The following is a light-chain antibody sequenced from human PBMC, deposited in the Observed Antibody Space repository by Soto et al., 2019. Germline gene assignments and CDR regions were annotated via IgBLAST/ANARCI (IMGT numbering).Light chain of an antibody. V-gene: IGKV1-5*03. CDR1: QSISSW. Sequence: IQMTQSPSTLSAYVGDRVTITCRASQSISSWLAWYQQKPGKAPKVLIYKASSLERGVPARFSGSGSGTEFTLTISSLQPDDSATYYCQHYNSYPLTFGGGTKVEI. CDR3: QHYNSYPLT. CDR2: KAS. J-gene: IGKJ4*01.